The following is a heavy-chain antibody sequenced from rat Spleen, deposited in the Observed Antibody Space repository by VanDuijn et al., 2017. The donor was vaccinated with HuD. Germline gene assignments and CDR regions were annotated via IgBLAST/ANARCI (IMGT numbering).Heavy chain of an antibody. D-gene: IGHD1-10*01. CDR3: TREGYNNWGAFAY. Sequence: QVQLKESGPGLVQPSQTLSLTCTVSGFSLTSYDVHWVRQPPGKGLEWMGGIWGNGSTDYDSALKSRLIISRDTSKGQVFLKLNSLHTEDTAIYFCTREGYNNWGAFAYWGQGTLVTVSS. V-gene: IGHV2-1*01. CDR1: GFSLTSYD. CDR2: IWGNGST. J-gene: IGHJ3*01.